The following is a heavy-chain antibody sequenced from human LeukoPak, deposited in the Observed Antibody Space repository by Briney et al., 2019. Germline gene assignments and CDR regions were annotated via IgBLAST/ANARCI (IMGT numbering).Heavy chain of an antibody. D-gene: IGHD4-23*01. V-gene: IGHV4-30-4*08. J-gene: IGHJ6*03. CDR1: GGSISSGDYY. CDR3: ARDFRDGGYMDV. Sequence: PSQTLSLTCTVSGGSISSGDYYWSWIRQPPGKGLEWIGYIYYSGSTYYNPSLRSRVTISVDTSKHQFSLKLSSVTAADTAAYYCARDFRDGGYMDVWGKGTMVTVSS. CDR2: IYYSGST.